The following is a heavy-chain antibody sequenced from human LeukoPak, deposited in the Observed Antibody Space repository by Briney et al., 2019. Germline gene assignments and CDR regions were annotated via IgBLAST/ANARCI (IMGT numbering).Heavy chain of an antibody. CDR3: TTDRADTAMVL. J-gene: IGHJ4*02. Sequence: GGSLRLSCAASGFTLSNAWMSWVRQAPGKGLEWVGRIKSKTDGGTTDYAAPVKGRFTISRDDSKNTLYLQMNSLKTEDTAVYYCTTDRADTAMVLWGQGTLVTVSS. CDR2: IKSKTDGGTT. D-gene: IGHD5-18*01. V-gene: IGHV3-15*01. CDR1: GFTLSNAW.